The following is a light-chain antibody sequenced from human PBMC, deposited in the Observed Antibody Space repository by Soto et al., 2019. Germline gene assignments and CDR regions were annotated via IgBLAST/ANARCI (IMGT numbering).Light chain of an antibody. V-gene: IGLV1-40*01. CDR3: LSFDSSLSVV. Sequence: QSVLTQPPSVSGAPGQRVTFSGIGGSSNIGAGYDVHWYQQLPGRAPKLLIYGNTNRPSGVPDRFSGSKSGTSASLAITGLQAEDEADYYCLSFDSSLSVVFGGGTKLTVL. CDR1: SSNIGAGYD. CDR2: GNT. J-gene: IGLJ2*01.